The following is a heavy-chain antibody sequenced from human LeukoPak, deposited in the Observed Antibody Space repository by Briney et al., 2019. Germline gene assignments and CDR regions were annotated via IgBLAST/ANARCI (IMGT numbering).Heavy chain of an antibody. J-gene: IGHJ4*02. V-gene: IGHV3-48*01. CDR2: ISSGSSNI. CDR1: GFTFSSYS. CDR3: ARGDRNSSPY. D-gene: IGHD2/OR15-2a*01. Sequence: GGSLRLSCAASGFTFSSYSMSWVRQAPGKGLECVSYISSGSSNIYYADSVKGRFTISRDNAKNSLYLQMNSLRAEDTAVYYCARGDRNSSPYWGQGTLVTVSS.